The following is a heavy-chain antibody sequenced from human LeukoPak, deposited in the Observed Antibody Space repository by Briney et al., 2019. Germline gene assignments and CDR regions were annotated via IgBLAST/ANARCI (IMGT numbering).Heavy chain of an antibody. V-gene: IGHV3-7*03. Sequence: GGSLRLSCAASGFTFRSYWMTWVRQAPGKELEWVANIKQDGNDRYYVDSVKGRFTISRDNALNSLFLQMNSLRAEDTGIYYCARSGTRGDASDIWGQGTLVTVSS. CDR1: GFTFRSYW. D-gene: IGHD2-2*01. J-gene: IGHJ3*02. CDR3: ARSGTRGDASDI. CDR2: IKQDGNDR.